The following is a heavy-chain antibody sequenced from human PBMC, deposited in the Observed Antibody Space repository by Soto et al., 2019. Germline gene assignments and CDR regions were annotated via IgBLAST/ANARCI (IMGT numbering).Heavy chain of an antibody. D-gene: IGHD3-16*02. V-gene: IGHV3-30-3*01. CDR3: ARDRIRDPLNLDSLVY. CDR2: ISYDGSNK. J-gene: IGHJ4*02. Sequence: QVQLVESGGGVVQPGRSLRLSCAASGFTFSSYAMHWVRQAPGKGLEWVAVISYDGSNKYYADSVKGRFTISRDNSKNTLYLQMNSLRAEDTAVYCCARDRIRDPLNLDSLVYWGQGTLVTVSS. CDR1: GFTFSSYA.